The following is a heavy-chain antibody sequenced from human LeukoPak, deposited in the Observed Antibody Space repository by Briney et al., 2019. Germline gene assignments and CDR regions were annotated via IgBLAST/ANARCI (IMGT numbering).Heavy chain of an antibody. J-gene: IGHJ4*02. CDR2: IYWDDDK. CDR3: ARARYYYDSSGYYQPVDY. CDR1: GFSPTTSGMG. D-gene: IGHD3-22*01. V-gene: IGHV2-5*02. Sequence: SGPTLVNPTQTLTLTCTLSGFSPTTSGMGVGWIRQPPGKALEWLALIYWDDDKRYSPYLKSRLTITRDTSKNHVVLTMTNMDLVDTATYYCARARYYYDSSGYYQPVDYWGQGTLVTVSS.